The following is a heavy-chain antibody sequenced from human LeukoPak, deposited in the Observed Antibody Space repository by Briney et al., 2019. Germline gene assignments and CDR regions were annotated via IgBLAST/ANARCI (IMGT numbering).Heavy chain of an antibody. CDR2: ISGSGGST. Sequence: PGGSLRLSCAASGFTFSSYAMSWVRQAPGKGLEWVSTISGSGGSTYYADSVKGRFTISRDNSKNTLYLQMNSLRAEDTAVYYCAKDRGYDPYFDYWGQGTLVTVSS. V-gene: IGHV3-23*01. J-gene: IGHJ4*02. D-gene: IGHD5-12*01. CDR3: AKDRGYDPYFDY. CDR1: GFTFSSYA.